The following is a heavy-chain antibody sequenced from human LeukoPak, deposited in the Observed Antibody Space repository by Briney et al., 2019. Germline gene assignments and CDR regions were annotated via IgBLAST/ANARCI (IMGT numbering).Heavy chain of an antibody. CDR1: GGSISSSDYY. J-gene: IGHJ4*02. CDR3: ARDVAGAAVADDFDR. Sequence: PSETLSLTCTVSGGSISSSDYYWGWSRQPPGKGLQWVGCIYYSGPTFYNPSLRSRVTISVDTSKNQFSLKLSSVTAADTALYYCARDVAGAAVADDFDRWGQGTLVTVSS. CDR2: IYYSGPT. V-gene: IGHV4-39*02. D-gene: IGHD6-19*01.